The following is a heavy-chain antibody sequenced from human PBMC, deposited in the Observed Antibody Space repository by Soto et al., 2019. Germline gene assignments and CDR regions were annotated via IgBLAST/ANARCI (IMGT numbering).Heavy chain of an antibody. CDR3: ARESEDLTSNFDY. CDR2: ISSTTNYI. J-gene: IGHJ4*02. Sequence: PGGSLRLSCAAFGFTFTRYSMNWVRRAPGKGLEWVSSISSTTNYIYYGDSMKGRFTTSRDNAKNSLYLEMNSLRAEDTAVYYCARESEDLTSNFDYWGQGTLVTVSS. CDR1: GFTFTRYS. V-gene: IGHV3-21*06.